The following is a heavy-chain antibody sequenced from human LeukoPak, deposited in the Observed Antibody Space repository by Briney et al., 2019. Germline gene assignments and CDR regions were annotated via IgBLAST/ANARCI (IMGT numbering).Heavy chain of an antibody. CDR1: GFTISSYA. CDR3: AKDGERFLEWSPPLDY. D-gene: IGHD3-3*01. Sequence: GGSLRLSCAASGFTISSYAMSWVRQAPGKGLEWVSAMSGSAGSTYYADSVKGRITISRDNSKNMLYLEMNSLRAEDTAVYYCAKDGERFLEWSPPLDYWGQGTLVTVSS. J-gene: IGHJ4*02. CDR2: MSGSAGST. V-gene: IGHV3-23*01.